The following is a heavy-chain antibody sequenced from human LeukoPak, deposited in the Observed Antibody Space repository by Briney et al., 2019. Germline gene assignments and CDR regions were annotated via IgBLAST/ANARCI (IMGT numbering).Heavy chain of an antibody. D-gene: IGHD3-10*01. CDR2: IYTSGST. CDR1: GGSISSYY. V-gene: IGHV4-4*07. Sequence: SETLSLTCTVSGGSISSYYWSWIRQPAGKGLEWLGRIYTSGSTNYNPSLKSRVTISVDTSMNQFSLRLTSVTAADTAVYYCARDFGAGSYRYGMDVWGQGTTVTVSS. J-gene: IGHJ6*02. CDR3: ARDFGAGSYRYGMDV.